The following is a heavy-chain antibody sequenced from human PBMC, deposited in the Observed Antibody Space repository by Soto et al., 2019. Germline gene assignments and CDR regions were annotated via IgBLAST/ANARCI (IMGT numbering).Heavy chain of an antibody. Sequence: SETLSLTCTVSGGSISSDYWTWIRQPPGERLEWIGYIYYNGNTNHNSSLKSRVTISIDTSKNQFSLKLNSVTAADTAVYFCARLAYTSGFTFDYWGRGTLVTVSS. V-gene: IGHV4-59*01. CDR3: ARLAYTSGFTFDY. J-gene: IGHJ4*02. D-gene: IGHD5-18*01. CDR1: GGSISSDY. CDR2: IYYNGNT.